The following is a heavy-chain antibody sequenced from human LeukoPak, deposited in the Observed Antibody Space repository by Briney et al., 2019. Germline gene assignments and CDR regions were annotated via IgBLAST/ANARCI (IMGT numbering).Heavy chain of an antibody. CDR1: GGSFSGYF. CDR3: ASSFYYDSRDY. V-gene: IGHV4-34*01. Sequence: SSETLSLTCVVYGGSFSGYFWSWIRQPPGQGLEWIGEITPSGSTNYSPSLKSRVSISIDTSKKKLSLRLTSVTAADSAVYYCASSFYYDSRDYWGQGTLVTVSS. J-gene: IGHJ4*02. CDR2: ITPSGST. D-gene: IGHD3-22*01.